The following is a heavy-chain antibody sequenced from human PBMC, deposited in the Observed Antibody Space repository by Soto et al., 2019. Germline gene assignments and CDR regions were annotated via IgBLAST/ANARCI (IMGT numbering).Heavy chain of an antibody. CDR3: AKDIVKYTYGACDY. Sequence: GGSLRLSCAASGFSFNTYGMYWVRQAPGKGLEWVAAISYDGSNQYHADSVKGRFTISRDNSKSTLYLQMNSLRVEDTAVYYCAKDIVKYTYGACDYWGQGAQVTVS. CDR2: ISYDGSNQ. J-gene: IGHJ4*02. CDR1: GFSFNTYG. V-gene: IGHV3-30*18. D-gene: IGHD5-18*01.